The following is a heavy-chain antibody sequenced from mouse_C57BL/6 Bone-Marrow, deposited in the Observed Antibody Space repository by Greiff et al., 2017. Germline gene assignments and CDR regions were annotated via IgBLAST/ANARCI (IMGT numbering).Heavy chain of an antibody. CDR3: AREDGPGYYFDD. Sequence: QVQLQQSGAELVMPGASVKLSCKASGYTFTSYWMHWVKQRPGQGLEWIGEIDPSDSYTNYNQKFKGKSTLTVDKSSSTAYMQLSSLTSEDSAVYYCAREDGPGYYFDDWGQGTTLTVSS. D-gene: IGHD1-2*01. V-gene: IGHV1-69*01. CDR2: IDPSDSYT. CDR1: GYTFTSYW. J-gene: IGHJ2*01.